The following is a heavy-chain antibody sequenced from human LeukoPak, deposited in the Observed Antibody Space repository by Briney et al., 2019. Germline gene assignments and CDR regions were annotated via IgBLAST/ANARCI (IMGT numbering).Heavy chain of an antibody. Sequence: PSETLSLTCGVSGGSFSGYYWTWIRQPPGKALEWIGEINHIANSNHNLSLKSRVTISIDTSKNQFSLQLRSVTAADTAVYYCARGSPYSSYYYMDVWDKGTTVAVSS. CDR1: GGSFSGYY. CDR2: INHIANS. V-gene: IGHV4-34*01. J-gene: IGHJ6*03. CDR3: ARGSPYSSYYYMDV.